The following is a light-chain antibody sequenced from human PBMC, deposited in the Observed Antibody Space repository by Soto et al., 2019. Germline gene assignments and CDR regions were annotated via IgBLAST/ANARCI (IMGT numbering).Light chain of an antibody. J-gene: IGKJ3*01. CDR2: GAS. Sequence: EIVMTQSPATLSVSPGERATLSCRASQSVSSNLAWDQQKPGQAPRLLIYGASTRATGIPARFSGSGSGTEFTLTISSLQAEDFAVYYCQQYNNWPPATFGPGTKVDIK. V-gene: IGKV3-15*01. CDR1: QSVSSN. CDR3: QQYNNWPPAT.